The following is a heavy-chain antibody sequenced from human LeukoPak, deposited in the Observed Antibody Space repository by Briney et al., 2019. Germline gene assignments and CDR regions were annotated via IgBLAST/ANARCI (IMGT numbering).Heavy chain of an antibody. V-gene: IGHV4-59*01. CDR1: GGSISGSY. Sequence: PSETLSLTCTVSGGSISGSYWSWIRQPPGKGLEWIAYMYNSGSTDYNPSLKSRVTISIDTSKNQFSLKLSSLTAADTAIYYCARGIESYGDYGYWGQGILVTVSS. D-gene: IGHD4-17*01. CDR2: MYNSGST. CDR3: ARGIESYGDYGY. J-gene: IGHJ4*02.